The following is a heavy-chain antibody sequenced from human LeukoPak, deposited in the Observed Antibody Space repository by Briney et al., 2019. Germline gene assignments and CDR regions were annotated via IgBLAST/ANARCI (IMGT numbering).Heavy chain of an antibody. CDR3: ARDYGDPNYYYYYYMDV. D-gene: IGHD4-17*01. CDR1: GYSFTCYY. J-gene: IGHJ6*03. Sequence: ASVKVSCKAFGYSFTCYYIHWVRQAPGQGPEWMGWISPNSGGTNYAQKFQGRVNMTRDTSISTAYMELSRLRSDDTAVYYCARDYGDPNYYYYYYMDVWGKGTTVTISS. V-gene: IGHV1-2*02. CDR2: ISPNSGGT.